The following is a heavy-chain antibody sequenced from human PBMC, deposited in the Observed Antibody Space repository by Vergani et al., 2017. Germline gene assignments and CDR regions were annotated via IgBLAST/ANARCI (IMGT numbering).Heavy chain of an antibody. V-gene: IGHV4-4*03. CDR1: GVSIKRGFW. J-gene: IGHJ6*02. D-gene: IGHD6-6*01. Sequence: VQLQESGPGLVKPPGTLSLTCAVSGVSIKRGFWWNWVRQPPGKGLEWIGEINHSGSTNYNPSLKSRVTISVDTSKNQFSLKLSSVTAADTAVYYCASSSHYDDYYGMDVWGQGTTVTVSS. CDR2: INHSGST. CDR3: ASSSHYDDYYGMDV.